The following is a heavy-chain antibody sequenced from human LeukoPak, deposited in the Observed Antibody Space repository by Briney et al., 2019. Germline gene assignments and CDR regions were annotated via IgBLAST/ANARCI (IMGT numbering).Heavy chain of an antibody. J-gene: IGHJ4*02. CDR2: ITTGDGNT. CDR1: GFTFSSYT. V-gene: IGHV3-23*01. Sequence: GGSLRLSCTASGFTFSSYTMTWVRQAPGKGLKWVSTITTGDGNTYYADSVKGRFTVSRDDSKDTLYLQMNSLRAEDTAVYYCAKDGGLWVSAHWGDSWGRGTLVTVSS. CDR3: AKDGGLWVSAHWGDS. D-gene: IGHD7-27*01.